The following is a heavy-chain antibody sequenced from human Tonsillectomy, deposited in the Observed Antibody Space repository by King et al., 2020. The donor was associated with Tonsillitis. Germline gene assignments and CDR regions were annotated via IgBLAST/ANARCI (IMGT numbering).Heavy chain of an antibody. D-gene: IGHD6-13*01. J-gene: IGHJ3*02. V-gene: IGHV4-39*07. CDR3: ARPTAAGGPSAFDI. Sequence: VQLQESGPGLVKPSETLSLTCTVSGGSISSSYYYWGWIRQPPGKGLEWIGSIFYSGNTYYNPSLKSRVTMSIDTSENQFSLKLSSVTAADTAVYYCARPTAAGGPSAFDIWGQGTMVTVSS. CDR1: GGSISSSYYY. CDR2: IFYSGNT.